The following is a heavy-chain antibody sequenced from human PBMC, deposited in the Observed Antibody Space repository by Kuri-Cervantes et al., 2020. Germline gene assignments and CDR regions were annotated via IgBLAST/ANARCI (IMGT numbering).Heavy chain of an antibody. D-gene: IGHD6-19*01. Sequence: GESLKISCAASGFTFSSYWMSWVRQAPGKGLEWVSSISSSSSYIYYADSVKGRFTISRDNAKNSLYLQMNSLRAEDTAVYYCAKDGRYSSGWYGMGDAFDIWGQGTMVTVSS. CDR3: AKDGRYSSGWYGMGDAFDI. CDR2: ISSSSSYI. CDR1: GFTFSSYW. V-gene: IGHV3-21*04. J-gene: IGHJ3*02.